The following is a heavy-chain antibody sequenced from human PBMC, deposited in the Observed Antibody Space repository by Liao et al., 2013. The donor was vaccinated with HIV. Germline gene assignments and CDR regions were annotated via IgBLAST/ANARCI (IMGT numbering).Heavy chain of an antibody. Sequence: QVQLQESGPGLVKPSETLSLTCTVSDGSISSSYWSWIRQPPGKGLEWIGYIYYSGSTNYNPSLKSRVTMSVETSKNQFSLNLSSVTAADTAVYYCARGYDRSGYAMLYYFDFWGQGTLVTVSS. CDR2: IYYSGST. J-gene: IGHJ4*02. CDR1: DGSISSSY. D-gene: IGHD3-22*01. V-gene: IGHV4-59*01. CDR3: ARGYDRSGYAMLYYFDF.